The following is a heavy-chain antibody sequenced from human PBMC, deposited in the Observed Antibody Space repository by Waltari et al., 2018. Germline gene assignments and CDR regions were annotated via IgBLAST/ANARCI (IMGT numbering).Heavy chain of an antibody. CDR2: IYYSGST. Sequence: QVQLQESGPGLVKPSETLSLTCTVSGGSISSHYWSWIRQPPGKGLEWIGYIYYSGSTNYNPSLKSRVTISVDTSKNQFSLKLSSVTAADTAVYYCAREVPTPDIAVATYFDYWGQGTLVTVSS. CDR1: GGSISSHY. CDR3: AREVPTPDIAVATYFDY. V-gene: IGHV4-59*11. J-gene: IGHJ4*02. D-gene: IGHD6-19*01.